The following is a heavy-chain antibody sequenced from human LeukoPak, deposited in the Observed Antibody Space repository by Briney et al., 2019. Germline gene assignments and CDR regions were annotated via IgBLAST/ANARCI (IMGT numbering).Heavy chain of an antibody. V-gene: IGHV3-21*01. D-gene: IGHD4-11*01. Sequence: GGSLRLSCAASGFTFSGYSMNWVRQAPGKGLEWVSSISSSTSHIHYADSVKGRFTISRDNAKNSLYLQMNSLRAEDTAVYYCARDPYSGLFDYWGQGTLVTVSS. CDR2: ISSSTSHI. CDR3: ARDPYSGLFDY. CDR1: GFTFSGYS. J-gene: IGHJ4*02.